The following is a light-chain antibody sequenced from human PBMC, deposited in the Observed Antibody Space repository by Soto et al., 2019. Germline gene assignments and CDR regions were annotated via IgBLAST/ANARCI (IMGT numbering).Light chain of an antibody. J-gene: IGKJ2*01. CDR1: QGINSA. CDR2: DAS. CDR3: QQFNSYSYT. Sequence: AIQLTQSPSSLSASGGDRVTITCRASQGINSALAWYQQKPGKAPKLLIYDASSLESGVPSRFSGSGSGTDFTLTISSLQPEDFATYYCQQFNSYSYTFGQGTKLEIK. V-gene: IGKV1-13*02.